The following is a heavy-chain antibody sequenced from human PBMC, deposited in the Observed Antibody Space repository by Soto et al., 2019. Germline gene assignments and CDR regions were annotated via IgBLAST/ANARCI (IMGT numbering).Heavy chain of an antibody. CDR3: ARDRGSAGPNWFDP. CDR2: IYYTGST. CDR1: GGSVSSGSYY. Sequence: SETLSLTCTVSGGSVSSGSYYWSWIRQPPGKGLEWIGYIYYTGSTNYNPSLKSRVTISVDTSKNQFSLRLSSVTAADTAVYYCARDRGSAGPNWFDPWGQGTLVTVSS. V-gene: IGHV4-61*01. J-gene: IGHJ5*02. D-gene: IGHD3-10*01.